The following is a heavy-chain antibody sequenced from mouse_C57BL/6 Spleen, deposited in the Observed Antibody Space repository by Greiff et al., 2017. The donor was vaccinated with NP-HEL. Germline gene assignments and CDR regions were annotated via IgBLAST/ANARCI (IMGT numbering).Heavy chain of an antibody. J-gene: IGHJ4*01. CDR3: ARGGGYAMDY. V-gene: IGHV1-66*01. CDR2: IYPGSGNT. Sequence: VQLVESGPELVKPGASVKISCKASGYSFTSYYIHWVKQRPGQGLEWIGWIYPGSGNTKYNEKFKGKATLTADTSSSTAYMQLSSLTSEDSAVYYWARGGGYAMDYWGQGTSVTVSS. CDR1: GYSFTSYY.